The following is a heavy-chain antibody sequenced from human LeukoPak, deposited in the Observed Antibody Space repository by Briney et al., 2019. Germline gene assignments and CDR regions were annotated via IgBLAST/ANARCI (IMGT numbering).Heavy chain of an antibody. CDR2: INSDGSST. Sequence: AGGSLRLSCTASGFTFNNFWMHWVRQAPGKGLVWVSRINSDGSSTTYADSVKGRFTISRDNAKNTLYLQMNSLRPEDTAVYYCARDVDYHATSECFDYWGQGTLVTVSS. CDR1: GFTFNNFW. D-gene: IGHD1-26*01. CDR3: ARDVDYHATSECFDY. V-gene: IGHV3-74*03. J-gene: IGHJ4*02.